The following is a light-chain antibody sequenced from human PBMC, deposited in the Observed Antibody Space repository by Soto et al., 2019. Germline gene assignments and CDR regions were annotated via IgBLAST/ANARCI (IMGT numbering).Light chain of an antibody. Sequence: DIQMTQSPSSLSASVGDRVTITCQASQVITNYLNWYRQKPGRAPELLIYDELNLETGVPSRFSGRGSGTHFTLTISSLQPEDIATYYCQHFDNLPYTFGQGTRLDIK. CDR3: QHFDNLPYT. CDR1: QVITNY. CDR2: DEL. V-gene: IGKV1-33*01. J-gene: IGKJ2*01.